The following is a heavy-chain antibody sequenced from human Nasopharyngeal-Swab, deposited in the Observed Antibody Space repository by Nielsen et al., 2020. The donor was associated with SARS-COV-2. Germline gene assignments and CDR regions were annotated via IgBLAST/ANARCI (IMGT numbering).Heavy chain of an antibody. Sequence: SVKVSCKASGGSFTNYGISWVRQAPGQGLEWIGRIIPILGKSNNARKFQGRVTIIADKSTSTVHMELSSLISDDTAVCYCARAGRGYSYGEIDGFHYMDVWGKGTAVTVSS. CDR2: IIPILGKS. J-gene: IGHJ6*03. V-gene: IGHV1-69*04. D-gene: IGHD5-18*01. CDR3: ARAGRGYSYGEIDGFHYMDV. CDR1: GGSFTNYG.